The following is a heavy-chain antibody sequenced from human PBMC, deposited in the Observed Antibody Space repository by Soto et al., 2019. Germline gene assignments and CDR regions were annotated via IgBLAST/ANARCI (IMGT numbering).Heavy chain of an antibody. CDR2: ISDGHCCT. D-gene: IGHD3-3*01. J-gene: IGHJ5*02. CDR1: AFSPRYYA. CDR3: ARAFDFWDRYSPFGP. Sequence: PGGSLRLSCAGSAFSPRYYAIHSDHQAPGFGLELFSIISDGHCCTYYTDSVQVRLTISRDNSKNTAHLQLHSLIAKYTAIYLCARAFDFWDRYSPFGPWGQGTLGTVAS. V-gene: IGHV3-23*01.